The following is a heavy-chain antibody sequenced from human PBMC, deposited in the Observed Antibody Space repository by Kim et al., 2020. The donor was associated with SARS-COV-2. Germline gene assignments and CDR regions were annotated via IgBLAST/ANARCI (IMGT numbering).Heavy chain of an antibody. J-gene: IGHJ5*02. CDR1: GYTFTSYD. V-gene: IGHV1-8*01. CDR3: ARAKLPPTIAARPRNWFDP. D-gene: IGHD6-6*01. CDR2: MNPNSGNT. Sequence: ASVKVSCKASGYTFTSYDINWVRQATGQGLEWMGWMNPNSGNTGYAQKFQGRVTMTRNTSISTAYMELSSLRSEDTAVYYCARAKLPPTIAARPRNWFDPWGQGTLVTVSS.